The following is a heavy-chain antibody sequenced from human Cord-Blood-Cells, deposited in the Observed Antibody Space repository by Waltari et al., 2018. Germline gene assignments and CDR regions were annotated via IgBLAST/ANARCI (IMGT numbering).Heavy chain of an antibody. Sequence: QVQLVQSGAEVKKPGASVKVSCKASGYTFTGSNMHWVRQAPGQGLEWMGWINPNSGGTNYAQKFQGRVTMTRDTSISTAYMELSRLRSDDTAVYYCARVLTAGVRWFDPWGQGTLVTVSS. J-gene: IGHJ5*02. CDR2: INPNSGGT. D-gene: IGHD6-19*01. CDR1: GYTFTGSN. V-gene: IGHV1-2*02. CDR3: ARVLTAGVRWFDP.